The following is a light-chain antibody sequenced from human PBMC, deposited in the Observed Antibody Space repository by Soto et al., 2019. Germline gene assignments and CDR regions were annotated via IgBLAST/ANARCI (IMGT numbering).Light chain of an antibody. Sequence: IVRTQTPLSSPVTLGQPASISCRSSQSLVHSDGNTYLSWVQQRPGQPPRLXXYKISNRSSGVPDRFSGSGAGTDVTLKISSLKNEDVATYYCQQLNSYTWTFGQGTKVDIK. V-gene: IGKV2-24*01. CDR1: QSLVHSDGNTY. CDR2: KIS. CDR3: QQLNSYTWT. J-gene: IGKJ1*01.